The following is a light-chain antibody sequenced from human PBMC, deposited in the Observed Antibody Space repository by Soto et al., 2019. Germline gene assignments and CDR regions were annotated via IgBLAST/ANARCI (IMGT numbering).Light chain of an antibody. Sequence: EIVMTQSPATLSVSPGDRATLSCRASQRVDNDFSWYQQKPGQPPRLLIYDASTRATGIPARFSGSQSGTEFTLTISRLLSEDFAVYSCQQYNNWPLTFGGGTKVEIK. CDR2: DAS. CDR3: QQYNNWPLT. J-gene: IGKJ4*01. V-gene: IGKV3D-15*01. CDR1: QRVDND.